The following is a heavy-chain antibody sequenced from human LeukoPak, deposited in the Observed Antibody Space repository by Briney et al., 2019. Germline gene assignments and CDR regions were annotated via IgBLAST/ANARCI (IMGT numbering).Heavy chain of an antibody. V-gene: IGHV4-4*09. CDR2: IFLSGTT. CDR3: ARVVIGTYYMPFDY. CDR1: GGSLSPYY. D-gene: IGHD1-26*01. J-gene: IGHJ4*02. Sequence: ASETLSLTCTVSGGSLSPYYWSWIRQPPGKELEWIGYIFLSGTTNYSRPLRGRATLSVDTSKNQISRRLSFLTARDTAVYFCARVVIGTYYMPFDYWSQGSLVTVSS.